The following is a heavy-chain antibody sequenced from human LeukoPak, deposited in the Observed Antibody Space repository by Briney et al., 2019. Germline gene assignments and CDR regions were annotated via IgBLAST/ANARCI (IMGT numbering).Heavy chain of an antibody. J-gene: IGHJ5*02. D-gene: IGHD6-13*01. CDR2: IYTSGST. Sequence: SETLSLTCTVSGGSISSYYWSWIRQPPGKGLEWIGYIYTSGSTNYNPSLKSRVTISVDTSKNQFSLQLSSVTAADTAVYCCARHGVAAAGMRGGWFDPWGQGTLVTVSS. CDR3: ARHGVAAAGMRGGWFDP. CDR1: GGSISSYY. V-gene: IGHV4-4*09.